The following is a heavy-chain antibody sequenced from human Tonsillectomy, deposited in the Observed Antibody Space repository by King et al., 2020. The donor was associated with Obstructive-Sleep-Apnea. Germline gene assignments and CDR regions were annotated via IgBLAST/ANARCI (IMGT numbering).Heavy chain of an antibody. J-gene: IGHJ4*02. D-gene: IGHD3-10*01. CDR1: GFAFSSYG. CDR2: ISYAGSNK. Sequence: VQLVESGGGVVQPGRSLRLSCAVSGFAFSSYGMHWVRQAPGKGLEWVAIISYAGSNKYYADSVKGRFIISRDNSKNTLYLQMNSLRAEDTAVYYCAKDGGFGEKPTLFDYWGQGTLVTVSS. V-gene: IGHV3-30*18. CDR3: AKDGGFGEKPTLFDY.